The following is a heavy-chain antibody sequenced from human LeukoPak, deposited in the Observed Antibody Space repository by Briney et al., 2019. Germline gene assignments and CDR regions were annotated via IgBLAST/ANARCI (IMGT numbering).Heavy chain of an antibody. J-gene: IGHJ5*02. CDR1: GGSISSGGYY. CDR3: ARGDSTSEYNWFDP. Sequence: SETLSLTCTVSGGSISSGGYYWSWIRQHPGKGLEWIGYIYYSENTYYNPSLKSRVTISVDTSKNQFSLKLSSVTAADTAVYYCARGDSTSEYNWFDPWGQGTLVTVSS. V-gene: IGHV4-31*03. D-gene: IGHD6-6*01. CDR2: IYYSENT.